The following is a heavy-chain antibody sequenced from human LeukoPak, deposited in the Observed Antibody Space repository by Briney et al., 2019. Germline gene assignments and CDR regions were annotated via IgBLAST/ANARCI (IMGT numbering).Heavy chain of an antibody. Sequence: GGSLRLSCAASGFTFSSYSMNWVRQAPGKGLEWVSSISSSSSYIYYADSVKGRFTISRDNAKNSLYLQMNSLRAEDTAVYYCARVQTTYSSSWYDYWGQGTLVTVSS. CDR2: ISSSSSYI. V-gene: IGHV3-21*01. D-gene: IGHD6-13*01. CDR1: GFTFSSYS. CDR3: ARVQTTYSSSWYDY. J-gene: IGHJ4*02.